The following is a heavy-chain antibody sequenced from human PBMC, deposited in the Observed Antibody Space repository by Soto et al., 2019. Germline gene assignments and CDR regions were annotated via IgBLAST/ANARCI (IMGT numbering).Heavy chain of an antibody. CDR3: AHRQGVAVYGKSAFDI. CDR2: IYWNDYK. V-gene: IGHV2-5*01. Sequence: QITLKESGPTLVKPTQTLTLTCTFSGFSISTSGVGVGWIRQPPGKALEWLALIYWNDYKRYSPSLKSRLTITKDTAKNQVVLTMTNMDPVDTATYYCAHRQGVAVYGKSAFDIWGQGTMVTVSS. CDR1: GFSISTSGVG. D-gene: IGHD6-19*01. J-gene: IGHJ3*02.